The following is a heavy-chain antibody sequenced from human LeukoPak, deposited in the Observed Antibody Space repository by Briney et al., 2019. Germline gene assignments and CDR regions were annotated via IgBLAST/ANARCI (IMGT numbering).Heavy chain of an antibody. V-gene: IGHV2-70*04. CDR1: RFSLSTSGMR. D-gene: IGHD1-26*01. CDR2: LDWDDDN. CDR3: ARLNSGTYLDY. Sequence: SGATLVNPTQTLTLTCTFSRFSLSTSGMRVNWIRQPPGKALERLARLDWDDDNFYSRSLKTRLTISEETSKNQVVLTMTKMDPVDTAAYYCARLNSGTYLDYWGQGTLVTVSS. J-gene: IGHJ4*02.